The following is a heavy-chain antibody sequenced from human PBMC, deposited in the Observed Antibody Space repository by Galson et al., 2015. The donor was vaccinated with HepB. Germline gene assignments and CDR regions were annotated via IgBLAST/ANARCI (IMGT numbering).Heavy chain of an antibody. J-gene: IGHJ4*02. CDR3: AKGYSGYEYGFDY. CDR2: ISGSGGST. D-gene: IGHD5-12*01. V-gene: IGHV3-23*01. Sequence: SLRLSCAASGFTFSSYAMSWVRQAPGKGLEWVSAISGSGGSTYYADSVKGRFTISRDNSKNTLYLQMNSLRAEDTAVYYCAKGYSGYEYGFDYWGQGTLVTVSS. CDR1: GFTFSSYA.